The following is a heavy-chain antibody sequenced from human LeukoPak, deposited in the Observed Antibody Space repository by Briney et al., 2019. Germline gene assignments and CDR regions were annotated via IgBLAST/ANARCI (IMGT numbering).Heavy chain of an antibody. J-gene: IGHJ4*02. Sequence: SETLSLTCAVYGGSCSGYFCSWIRQSPGKDLEWIGEVSQSGDTYYNPSLTSRVTMSVDTSKNQFSLTVNSVTAADTAVYYCARGLGGPRLRYWGQGTLVTVSS. CDR1: GGSCSGYF. V-gene: IGHV4-34*01. CDR2: VSQSGDT. D-gene: IGHD3-16*01. CDR3: ARGLGGPRLRY.